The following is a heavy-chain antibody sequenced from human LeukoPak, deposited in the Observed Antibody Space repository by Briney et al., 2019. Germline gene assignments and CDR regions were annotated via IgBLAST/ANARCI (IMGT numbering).Heavy chain of an antibody. Sequence: GASVKVSCKASGYTFTGYYMHWVRQAPGRGLEWMGWINPNSGGTNYAQKFRGRVTMTRDTSISTAYMELSRLRSDDTAVYYCARDLGDIVVVPAALTPYGMDVWGQGTTVTVSS. CDR1: GYTFTGYY. D-gene: IGHD2-2*01. V-gene: IGHV1-2*02. CDR2: INPNSGGT. CDR3: ARDLGDIVVVPAALTPYGMDV. J-gene: IGHJ6*02.